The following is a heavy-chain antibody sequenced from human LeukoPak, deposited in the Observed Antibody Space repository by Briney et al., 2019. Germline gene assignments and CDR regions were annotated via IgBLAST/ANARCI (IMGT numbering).Heavy chain of an antibody. Sequence: ASMKVSCKASGYTFTSYGISWVRQAPGQGLEWMGWISAYNGNTNYAQKLQGRVTMTTDTSTSTAYMELRSLRSDDTAVYYCAADVDTAMGFDYWGQGTLVTVSS. D-gene: IGHD5-18*01. CDR2: ISAYNGNT. J-gene: IGHJ4*02. V-gene: IGHV1-18*01. CDR3: AADVDTAMGFDY. CDR1: GYTFTSYG.